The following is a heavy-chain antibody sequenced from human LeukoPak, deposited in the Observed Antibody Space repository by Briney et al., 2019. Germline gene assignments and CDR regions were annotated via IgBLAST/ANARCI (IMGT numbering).Heavy chain of an antibody. CDR1: GYTFTGYY. J-gene: IGHJ4*02. CDR3: ARGVVATIFSRRYYFDY. Sequence: VSVKVSCKASGYTFTGYYMHWVRQAPGQGLEWMGWINPNSGGTNYAQKFQGWVTMTRDTSISTAYMELSRLRSDDTAVYYCARGVVATIFSRRYYFDYWGQGTLVTVSS. V-gene: IGHV1-2*04. CDR2: INPNSGGT. D-gene: IGHD5-12*01.